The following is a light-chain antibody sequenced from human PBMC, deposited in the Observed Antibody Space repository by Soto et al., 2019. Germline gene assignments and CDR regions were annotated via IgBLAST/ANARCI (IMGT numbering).Light chain of an antibody. CDR3: QQYNTSAT. J-gene: IGKJ1*01. V-gene: IGKV1-5*01. Sequence: EIQVTNAHSTLSASVGDRVTITWRARHIISSWLAWYQQKPGKAPKLLIYDASSMESGVPARFSGSGSGTEFTLTISSLQPDDFAAYYCQQYNTSATFGQGTKVDIK. CDR2: DAS. CDR1: HIISSW.